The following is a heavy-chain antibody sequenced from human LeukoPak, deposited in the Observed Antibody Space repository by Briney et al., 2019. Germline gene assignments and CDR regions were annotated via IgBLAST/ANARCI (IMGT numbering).Heavy chain of an antibody. V-gene: IGHV4-4*07. CDR1: GGSMSSYY. J-gene: IGHJ5*02. CDR2: IYITGST. CDR3: ARSDYYDSSGYPTHLNWFDP. D-gene: IGHD3-22*01. Sequence: SETLSLTCTVSGGSMSSYYWSWIRQPAGKGLEWIGRIYITGSTNYNPSLMSRGTMSVGTSKNQFSLKLSSVTAADTAVYYCARSDYYDSSGYPTHLNWFDPWGQGTLVTVSS.